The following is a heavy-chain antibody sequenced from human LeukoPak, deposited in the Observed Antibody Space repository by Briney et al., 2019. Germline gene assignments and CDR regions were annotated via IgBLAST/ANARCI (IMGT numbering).Heavy chain of an antibody. Sequence: GRSLRLSCVVSGFMLSSYVMHWVRQAPGKGLDWVALTTFDGSNKYYADSVKGRFTISRDNSKNTLYLQMNSLTTEDTAVYYCANVGASVPYYYYYGMDVWGQGTTVTVSS. CDR3: ANVGASVPYYYYYGMDV. CDR2: TTFDGSNK. CDR1: GFMLSSYV. V-gene: IGHV3-30-3*01. J-gene: IGHJ6*02. D-gene: IGHD1-26*01.